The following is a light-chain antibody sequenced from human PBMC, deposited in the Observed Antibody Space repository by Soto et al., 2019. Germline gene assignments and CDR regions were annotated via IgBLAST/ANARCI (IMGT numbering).Light chain of an antibody. J-gene: IGLJ1*01. CDR2: SVS. V-gene: IGLV2-14*01. CDR1: SSDIGAYDH. Sequence: QSVLAQPASVSGSPGQSITISCSGTSSDIGAYDHVAWFQQFPGKTPKLVIYSVSNRPSGVSYRFSGSKSGNTASLTISWLQADDEADYYCISYTVSRSYVFGPGTKVTVL. CDR3: ISYTVSRSYV.